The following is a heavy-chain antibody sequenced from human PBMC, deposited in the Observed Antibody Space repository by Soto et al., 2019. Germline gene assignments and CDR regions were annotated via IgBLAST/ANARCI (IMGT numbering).Heavy chain of an antibody. CDR3: ARNQPQRYCSGGTCRPAYGMDV. CDR2: TYYSGDT. D-gene: IGHD2-15*01. J-gene: IGHJ6*02. Sequence: SETLSLTCTVSGGSISSDSFYWAWIRQPPGKGLEWIGITYYSGDTYYNPSLAGRLTMSVDTSNQFSLTLRSVTAADTALYYCARNQPQRYCSGGTCRPAYGMDVWGQGTTVTVSS. CDR1: GGSISSDSFY. V-gene: IGHV4-39*01.